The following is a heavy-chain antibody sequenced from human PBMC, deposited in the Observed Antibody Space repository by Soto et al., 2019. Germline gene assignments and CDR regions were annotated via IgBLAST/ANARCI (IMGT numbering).Heavy chain of an antibody. V-gene: IGHV3-48*01. J-gene: IGHJ5*02. CDR1: GFTFSSYS. D-gene: IGHD6-19*01. CDR2: ISSSSSTI. CDR3: ARDGGQWLNWFDP. Sequence: EVQLVESGGGLVQPGGSLRLSCAASGFTFSSYSMNWVRQAPGKGREWVSYISSSSSTIYYADSVKGRFTISRDNAKNSLYLQLNSLRAEDTAVYYCARDGGQWLNWFDPWGQGTLVTVSS.